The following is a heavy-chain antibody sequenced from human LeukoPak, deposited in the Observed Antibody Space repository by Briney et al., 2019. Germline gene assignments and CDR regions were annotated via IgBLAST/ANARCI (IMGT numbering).Heavy chain of an antibody. CDR1: GFTVSNNY. J-gene: IGHJ4*02. V-gene: IGHV3-66*01. CDR3: ARDQNY. CDR2: ISSGAGT. Sequence: GSLRLSCAASGFTVSNNYMSWVRQAPGKGLEWVSVISSGAGTYYADSVKGRFTSFRDNSKNTLYLQMNSLRDEDTAVYYCARDQNYWGQGTLVTVSS.